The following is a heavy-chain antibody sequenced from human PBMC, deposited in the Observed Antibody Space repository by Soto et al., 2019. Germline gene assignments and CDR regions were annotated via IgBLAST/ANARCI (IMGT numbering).Heavy chain of an antibody. Sequence: VASVKVSCKASGYTFTGYYMHWVRQAPGQGLEWMGWIDPNSGGTNYAQKFQGRVTMTRDTSISTAYMELSRLRSDDTAVYYCARVKVGYSSSWRRTQLNWFDPWGQGTLVTVSS. D-gene: IGHD6-13*01. CDR1: GYTFTGYY. CDR2: IDPNSGGT. CDR3: ARVKVGYSSSWRRTQLNWFDP. J-gene: IGHJ5*02. V-gene: IGHV1-2*02.